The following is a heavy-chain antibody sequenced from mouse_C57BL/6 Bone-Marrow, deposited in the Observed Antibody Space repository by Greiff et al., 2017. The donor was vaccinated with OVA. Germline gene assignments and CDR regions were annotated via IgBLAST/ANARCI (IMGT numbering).Heavy chain of an antibody. J-gene: IGHJ3*01. CDR2: IDPENGDT. Sequence: VQLKESGAELVRPGASVKLSCTASGFNIKDDYMHWVKQRPEQGLEWIGWIDPENGDTEYASKFQGKATITADTSSNTAYLQLSSLTSEDTAVYYCTTASYSNYGAYWGQGTLVTVSA. V-gene: IGHV14-4*01. CDR1: GFNIKDDY. CDR3: TTASYSNYGAY. D-gene: IGHD2-5*01.